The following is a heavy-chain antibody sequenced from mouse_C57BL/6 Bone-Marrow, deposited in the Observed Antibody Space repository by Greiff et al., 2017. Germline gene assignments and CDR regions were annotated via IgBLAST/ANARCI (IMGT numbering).Heavy chain of an antibody. Sequence: QVQLKQSGPGLVQPSQSLSITCTVSGFSLTSYGVHWVRQSPGKGLEWLGVIWSGGSTDYNAAFMSRLSITKDNSKSQVFYKMNSLQANDTAIYNGASYDYGGNYLDYWGQGTTLTVSS. D-gene: IGHD2-4*01. V-gene: IGHV2-5*01. CDR2: IWSGGST. J-gene: IGHJ2*01. CDR3: ASYDYGGNYLDY. CDR1: GFSLTSYG.